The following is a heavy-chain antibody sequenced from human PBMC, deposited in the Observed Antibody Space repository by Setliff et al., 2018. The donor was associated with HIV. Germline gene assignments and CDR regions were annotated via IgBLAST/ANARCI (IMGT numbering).Heavy chain of an antibody. J-gene: IGHJ5*02. V-gene: IGHV4-4*07. D-gene: IGHD2-21*01. CDR1: GGSLNGYS. CDR3: ARGAGCLGNDCDAYFGP. Sequence: SETLSLTCTVSGGSLNGYSWSWIRQAPGEGLEWVGRFHATGVTNYSPSLKSRVSMSIDKSKSQFSLKLTSMTAADTAVYYCARGAGCLGNDCDAYFGPWGQGILVTVSS. CDR2: FHATGVT.